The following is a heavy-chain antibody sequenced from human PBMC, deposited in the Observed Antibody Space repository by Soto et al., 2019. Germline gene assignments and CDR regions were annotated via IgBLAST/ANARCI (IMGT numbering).Heavy chain of an antibody. Sequence: ETLSLTCAVSGGSISSSNWWSWVRQPPGKGLEWIGEIYHSGSTNYNPSLKSRVTISVDKSKNQFSLKLSSVTAADTAVYYCAREGVRGDDYDGMAVRGQGPTVTGSS. D-gene: IGHD3-16*01. CDR1: GGSISSSNW. V-gene: IGHV4-4*02. CDR2: IYHSGST. CDR3: AREGVRGDDYDGMAV. J-gene: IGHJ6*02.